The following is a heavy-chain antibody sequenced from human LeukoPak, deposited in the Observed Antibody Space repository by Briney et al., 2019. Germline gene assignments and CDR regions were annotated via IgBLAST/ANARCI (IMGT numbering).Heavy chain of an antibody. Sequence: SETLSLTCAVYGGSFSGYYWSWIRQPPGKGLEWIGEINHSGSTNYNPSLNSPVTISVDTSKNQFSLKLSSVTAADTAVYYCARMLRGYSYGYEVYNWFDPWGQGTLVTVSS. CDR1: GGSFSGYY. J-gene: IGHJ5*02. V-gene: IGHV4-34*01. CDR3: ARMLRGYSYGYEVYNWFDP. D-gene: IGHD5-18*01. CDR2: INHSGST.